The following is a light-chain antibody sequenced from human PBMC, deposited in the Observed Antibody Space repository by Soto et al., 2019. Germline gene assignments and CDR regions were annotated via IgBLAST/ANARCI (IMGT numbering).Light chain of an antibody. CDR3: CSYAGSSTPYV. CDR2: EGS. V-gene: IGLV2-23*01. CDR1: SSDVGSYNL. Sequence: QSALTQPASVSGSPGQSITISCTGTSSDVGSYNLVSWYQQHPGKAPKLMIYEGSKRPSGVSNRFSGSKSGNTGSLTISGLQAEDEADYYCCSYAGSSTPYVFGTGTKVTVL. J-gene: IGLJ1*01.